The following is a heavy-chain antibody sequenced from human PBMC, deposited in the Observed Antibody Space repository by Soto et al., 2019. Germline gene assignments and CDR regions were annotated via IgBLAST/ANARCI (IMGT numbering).Heavy chain of an antibody. J-gene: IGHJ5*02. V-gene: IGHV1-3*01. CDR1: GYTFTSYS. D-gene: IGHD3-3*01. Sequence: ASVKVSCNASGYTFTSYSMHWVRQAPGQRLEWMGWINAGNGNTKYSQKFQGRVTITRDTSASTAYMELSSLRSEDTAVYYCARDREYYDFWSGYYGLGWFDPWGQGTLVTVSS. CDR3: ARDREYYDFWSGYYGLGWFDP. CDR2: INAGNGNT.